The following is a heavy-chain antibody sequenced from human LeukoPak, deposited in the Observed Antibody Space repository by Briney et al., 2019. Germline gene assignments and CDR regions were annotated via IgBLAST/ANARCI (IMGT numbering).Heavy chain of an antibody. D-gene: IGHD3-16*02. V-gene: IGHV3-72*01. CDR2: TRNKANSYTT. CDR1: GFTFSDHY. CDR3: ARVSDYVWGSYRYFDY. J-gene: IGHJ4*02. Sequence: GGSLRLSCAASGFTFSDHYMDWVRQAPGKGLEWVGRTRNKANSYTTEYAASVKGRFTISRDDSKNSPYLQMNSLKTEDTAVYYCARVSDYVWGSYRYFDYWGQGTLVTVSS.